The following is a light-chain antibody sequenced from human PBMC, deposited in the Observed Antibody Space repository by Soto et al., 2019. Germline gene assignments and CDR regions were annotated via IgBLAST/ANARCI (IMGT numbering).Light chain of an antibody. J-gene: IGKJ4*01. CDR1: QNVGTN. CDR3: PHYINLPLT. CDR2: GAS. Sequence: EIVLTQSPGTLSLSPGERATLSCRASQNVGTNLAWYQQKPCQAPSLLFYGASSRAIGIPDRFSGSGSGTDFTVSISRLEPEDFAVYYCPHYINLPLTFGGGTKVEIK. V-gene: IGKV3-20*01.